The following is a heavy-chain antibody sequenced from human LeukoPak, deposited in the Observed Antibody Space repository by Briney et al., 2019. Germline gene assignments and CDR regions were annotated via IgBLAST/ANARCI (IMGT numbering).Heavy chain of an antibody. V-gene: IGHV5-51*01. J-gene: IGHJ2*01. Sequence: GESREISCKASGYSFTTYWIGWVRQMPGKGLEWMGNIYPGDSDTRYSPSFQGHVTISADKSISTAYLQWSSLKASDTAMYYCARHECSGGSCYWYFDLWGRGTLVTVSS. CDR1: GYSFTTYW. CDR2: IYPGDSDT. D-gene: IGHD2-15*01. CDR3: ARHECSGGSCYWYFDL.